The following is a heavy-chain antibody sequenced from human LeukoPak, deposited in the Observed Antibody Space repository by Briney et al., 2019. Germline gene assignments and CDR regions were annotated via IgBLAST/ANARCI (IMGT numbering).Heavy chain of an antibody. D-gene: IGHD2-2*01. J-gene: IGHJ6*03. CDR2: IYCSGST. CDR3: AGTMVVLAAATSYYYYYYMDV. Sequence: PSETLSLTCTVSGGSISSSSYYWGWIRQPPGKGLEWIGSIYCSGSTYYNPSRKSRVTISVDTSKNQFSLKLSSVTAADTAVYYCAGTMVVLAAATSYYYYYYMDVWGKGPRSPSP. CDR1: GGSISSSSYY. V-gene: IGHV4-39*01.